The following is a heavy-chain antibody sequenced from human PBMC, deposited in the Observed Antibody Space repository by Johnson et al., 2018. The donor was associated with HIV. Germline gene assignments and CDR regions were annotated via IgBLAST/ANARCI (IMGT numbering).Heavy chain of an antibody. D-gene: IGHD3-10*01. J-gene: IGHJ3*02. CDR3: ARDSRIGTMVLLSDAFDI. CDR1: GFTFSSYG. CDR2: IRYDGSNK. V-gene: IGHV3-30*02. Sequence: QMQLVESGGGVVQPGGSLRLSCAASGFTFSSYGMHWVRQAPGKGLEWVAFIRYDGSNKYYADSVKGRFTISRDNAKNSLYLQMNSLRAEDTALYYCARDSRIGTMVLLSDAFDIWGQGTMVTVSS.